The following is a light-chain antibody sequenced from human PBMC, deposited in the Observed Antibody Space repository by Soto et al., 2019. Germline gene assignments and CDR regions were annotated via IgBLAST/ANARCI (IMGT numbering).Light chain of an antibody. CDR3: QQYFSTLYT. J-gene: IGKJ2*01. V-gene: IGKV4-1*01. CDR1: QSVSYNNKNY. CDR2: WAS. Sequence: DIVMTQSPDSLPVSLGEGATLTCRSSQSVSYNNKNYLAWYQRKPGQPPKLLIYWASTRESGVPDRISGSGSDTDFTLTITSLQAEDVAVYYCQQYFSTLYTFGQGTKLEI.